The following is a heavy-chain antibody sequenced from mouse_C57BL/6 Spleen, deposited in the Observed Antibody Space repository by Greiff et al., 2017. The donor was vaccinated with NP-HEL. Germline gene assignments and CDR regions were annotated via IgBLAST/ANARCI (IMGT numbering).Heavy chain of an antibody. D-gene: IGHD3-1*01. V-gene: IGHV1-54*01. Sequence: VQLQQSGAELVRPGTSVKVSCKASGYAFTNYLIEWVKQRPGQGLEWIGVINPGSGGTNYNEKFKGKATLTADKSSSTAYMQLSSLTSEDSAVYFCARSGYYHAMDYWGQGTSVTVSS. CDR2: INPGSGGT. CDR3: ARSGYYHAMDY. CDR1: GYAFTNYL. J-gene: IGHJ4*01.